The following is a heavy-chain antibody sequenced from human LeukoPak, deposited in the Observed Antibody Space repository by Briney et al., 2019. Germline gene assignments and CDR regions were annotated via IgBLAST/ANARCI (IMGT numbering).Heavy chain of an antibody. CDR2: ISGSGGST. D-gene: IGHD6-13*01. CDR1: GFTFSSDA. J-gene: IGHJ4*02. Sequence: AGGSLRLSCAASGFTFSSDAMSWVRQAPGKGLEWVSAISGSGGSTYYADSVKCRFTISRDNSKNTLYMQMNSLRAEDTAVYYCAKDVYSSSWSYFDYWGQGTLVTVSS. CDR3: AKDVYSSSWSYFDY. V-gene: IGHV3-23*01.